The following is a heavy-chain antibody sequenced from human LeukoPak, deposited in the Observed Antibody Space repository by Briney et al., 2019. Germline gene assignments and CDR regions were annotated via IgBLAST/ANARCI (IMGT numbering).Heavy chain of an antibody. J-gene: IGHJ4*02. CDR1: GFTFSSPA. V-gene: IGHV3-23*01. Sequence: GGSLRLSCAASGFTFSSPAMSWVRQAPGKGLEWVSAISNNGGYTYYADSVQGRFTISRDNSKSTLCLQMNSLRAEDTAVYYCAKQLGYCSDGSCYFPYWGQGTLVAVSS. CDR3: AKQLGYCSDGSCYFPY. D-gene: IGHD2-15*01. CDR2: ISNNGGYT.